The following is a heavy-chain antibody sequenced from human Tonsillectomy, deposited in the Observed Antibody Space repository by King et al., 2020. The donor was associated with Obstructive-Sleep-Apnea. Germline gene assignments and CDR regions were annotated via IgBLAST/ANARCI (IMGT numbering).Heavy chain of an antibody. V-gene: IGHV4-38-2*02. Sequence: QLQESGPGLVKPSETLSLTCTVSVYSISSGYYWGGIWQPPGKGLEWIGSIFHSGSTYYNPSLKSRVTISVDTSKNLFSLKLCSVTAADTAVYYCARAPGRYFYDSSGYYSYFDYWGQGTLVTVSS. D-gene: IGHD3-22*01. J-gene: IGHJ4*02. CDR1: VYSISSGYY. CDR2: IFHSGST. CDR3: ARAPGRYFYDSSGYYSYFDY.